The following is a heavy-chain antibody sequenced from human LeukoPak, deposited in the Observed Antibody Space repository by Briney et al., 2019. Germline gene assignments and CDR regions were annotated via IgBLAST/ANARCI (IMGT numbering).Heavy chain of an antibody. Sequence: SETLSLTCAVYGGSFSGYYWSWIRQPPGKGPEWIGEINHSGSTNYNPSLKTRVTISVDTSKNQFSLKLSSVTAADTAVYYCASQDYWGQGTLVTVSS. V-gene: IGHV4-34*01. CDR3: ASQDY. CDR1: GGSFSGYY. J-gene: IGHJ4*02. CDR2: INHSGST.